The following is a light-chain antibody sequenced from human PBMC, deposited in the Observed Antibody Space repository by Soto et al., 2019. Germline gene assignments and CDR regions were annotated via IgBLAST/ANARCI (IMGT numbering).Light chain of an antibody. CDR2: RDS. CDR1: NIGSKN. V-gene: IGLV3-9*01. CDR3: QVWDSSTV. J-gene: IGLJ2*01. Sequence: SYELTQPLSVSVALGQTARITCGGNNIGSKNEHWYQQKPGQAPVLVIYRDSNRPSGIPERFSGSNSGNTATLTINRAQVGDEADYYCQVWDSSTVFGGGTKVTVL.